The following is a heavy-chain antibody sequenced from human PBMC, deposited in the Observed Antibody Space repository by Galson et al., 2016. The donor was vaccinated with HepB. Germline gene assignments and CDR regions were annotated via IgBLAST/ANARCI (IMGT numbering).Heavy chain of an antibody. J-gene: IGHJ6*04. V-gene: IGHV3-23*01. CDR1: GFTFSNYA. CDR2: ISGSGGST. CDR3: AKGKKGRDYYAMDV. Sequence: SLRLSCAASGFTFSNYAMTWVRQAPGKGLQWVSAISGSGGSTYYADSVEGRFTISRDSSKNTVYLQMNNLRAEDTAVYYCAKGKKGRDYYAMDVWGKGTTVTVSS.